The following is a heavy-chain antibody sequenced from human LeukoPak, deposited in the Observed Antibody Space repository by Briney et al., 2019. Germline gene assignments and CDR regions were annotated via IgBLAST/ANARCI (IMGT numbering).Heavy chain of an antibody. V-gene: IGHV1-69*13. CDR2: IIPIFGTA. CDR1: GGTFSSYA. CDR3: ARDRGSTSEPRSET. Sequence: ASVKVSCKASGGTFSSYAISWVRQASGQGLEWMGGIIPIFGTANYAQKFQGRVTITADESTSTAYMELSSLRSEDTAVYYCARDRGSTSEPRSETWGQGTLVTASS. J-gene: IGHJ5*02. D-gene: IGHD2-2*01.